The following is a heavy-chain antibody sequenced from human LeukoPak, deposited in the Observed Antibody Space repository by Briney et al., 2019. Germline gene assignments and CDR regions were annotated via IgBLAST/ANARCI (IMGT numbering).Heavy chain of an antibody. CDR3: TMKLRFLEWLPPGDY. CDR2: FVPEHGET. J-gene: IGHJ4*02. D-gene: IGHD3-3*01. Sequence: EASVKVSCKVSGHTLSELSMDWVRQAPGKGLEWVGNFVPEHGETRYAQKFQGRVTMTKDTSTDTAYMELSSLKSDDTAIYYCTMKLRFLEWLPPGDYWGQGSLVTVSS. CDR1: GHTLSELS. V-gene: IGHV1-24*01.